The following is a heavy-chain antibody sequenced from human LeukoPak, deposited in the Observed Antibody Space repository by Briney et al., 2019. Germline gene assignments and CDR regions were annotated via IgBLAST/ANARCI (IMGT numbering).Heavy chain of an antibody. Sequence: GEPLRLSCAASGSTFSGSAMHWVRQASGKGLEWVGRIRSKANSYATAYAASVKGRFTISRDDSKNTAYLQMNSLKTEDTAVYYCTRHVDSSGYDRDYWGQGTLVTVSS. J-gene: IGHJ4*02. CDR2: IRSKANSYAT. D-gene: IGHD3-22*01. V-gene: IGHV3-73*01. CDR1: GSTFSGSA. CDR3: TRHVDSSGYDRDY.